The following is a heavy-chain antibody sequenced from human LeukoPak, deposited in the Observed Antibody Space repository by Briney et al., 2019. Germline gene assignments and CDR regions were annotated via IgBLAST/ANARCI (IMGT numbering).Heavy chain of an antibody. CDR1: GFVFDDYA. V-gene: IGHV3-9*01. Sequence: PGGSLRLSCTASGFVFDDYAIHWVRQAPGKGLEWVSGISWNGGTIGYADSVKGRFTISRDNAKNSLYLQMNSLRAEDTAVYYCARDSGAAMVTGFVGYWGQGTLVTVSS. CDR3: ARDSGAAMVTGFVGY. CDR2: ISWNGGTI. D-gene: IGHD5-18*01. J-gene: IGHJ4*02.